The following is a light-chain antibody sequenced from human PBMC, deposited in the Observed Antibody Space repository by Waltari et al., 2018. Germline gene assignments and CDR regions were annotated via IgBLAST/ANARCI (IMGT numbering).Light chain of an antibody. J-gene: IGKJ1*01. Sequence: DIQMTQSPSSLSASVGDRVTITCRASQSISSYLNWYQQKPGKAPELLIYAASSLQSGVPSRFSGSGSGTDFTLTISSLQPEDFATYYCQQSYSTPPWTFGQGP. CDR3: QQSYSTPPWT. CDR1: QSISSY. V-gene: IGKV1-39*01. CDR2: AAS.